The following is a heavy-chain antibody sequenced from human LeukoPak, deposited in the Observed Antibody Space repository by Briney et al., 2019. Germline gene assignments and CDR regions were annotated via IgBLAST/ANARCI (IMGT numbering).Heavy chain of an antibody. CDR1: GGSISSTHW. V-gene: IGHV4-4*02. J-gene: IGHJ5*02. D-gene: IGHD2-15*01. CDR3: ARERGGGTCP. Sequence: SETLSLTCAVSGGSISSTHWWNWVRPSPGKGLEWIGEIHHSGSTNYNPSLKSRVTISLDKSKSQIFLKMTSVSAADTAVYYCARERGGGTCPWGQGTLVSVSS. CDR2: IHHSGST.